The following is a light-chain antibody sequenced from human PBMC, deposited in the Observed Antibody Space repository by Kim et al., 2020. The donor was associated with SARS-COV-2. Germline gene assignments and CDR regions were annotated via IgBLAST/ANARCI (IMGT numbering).Light chain of an antibody. V-gene: IGLV3-21*04. CDR1: NIGSKS. CDR2: YDS. CDR3: QVWDSSSDHPV. J-gene: IGLJ2*01. Sequence: AQGKTTTITCGGNNIGSKSVHWYQQRPGPAPVLVIYYDSDRPSGIPERFSGSNSGNTATLTISRVEAGDEADYYCQVWDSSSDHPVFGGGTQLTVL.